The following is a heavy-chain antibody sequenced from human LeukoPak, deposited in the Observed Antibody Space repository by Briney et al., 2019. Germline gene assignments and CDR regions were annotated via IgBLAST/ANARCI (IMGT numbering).Heavy chain of an antibody. CDR2: INHSGST. CDR1: GGSFSGYY. J-gene: IGHJ4*02. CDR3: ARDNHYDFYLLDY. D-gene: IGHD3-3*01. Sequence: SETLSLTCAVYGGSFSGYYWSWIRQPPGKGLEWIGEINHSGSTNYNPSLKSRVTISVDTSKNQFSLKLSSVTAADTAVYYCARDNHYDFYLLDYWGQGTLVTVSS. V-gene: IGHV4-34*01.